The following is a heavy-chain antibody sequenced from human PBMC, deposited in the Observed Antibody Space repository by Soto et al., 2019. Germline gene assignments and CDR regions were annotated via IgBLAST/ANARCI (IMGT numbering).Heavy chain of an antibody. CDR3: ARDRGYKYNWFDP. CDR2: IYHSGST. CDR1: GGSISSSNW. Sequence: SETLSLTCAVSGGSISSSNWWSWVRQPPGKGLEWIGEIYHSGSTNYNPSLKSRVTISVDKSKNQFSLKLSSVTAADTAVYYCARDRGYKYNWFDPWGQGTLVTVSS. D-gene: IGHD5-12*01. J-gene: IGHJ5*02. V-gene: IGHV4-4*02.